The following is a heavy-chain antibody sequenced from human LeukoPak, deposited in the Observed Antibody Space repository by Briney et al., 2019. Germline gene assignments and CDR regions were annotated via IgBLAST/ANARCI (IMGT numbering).Heavy chain of an antibody. Sequence: GGSLRLSCAASGVTFSGYSMNWVRQAPGKGLEWVSAITATSLHIYYADSVKGRFTISRDNAKNSLYLQMNSLRAEDTAVYYCAKQRYGGEDYWGQGTLVTVSS. CDR3: AKQRYGGEDY. V-gene: IGHV3-21*01. CDR2: ITATSLHI. J-gene: IGHJ4*02. D-gene: IGHD3-16*01. CDR1: GVTFSGYS.